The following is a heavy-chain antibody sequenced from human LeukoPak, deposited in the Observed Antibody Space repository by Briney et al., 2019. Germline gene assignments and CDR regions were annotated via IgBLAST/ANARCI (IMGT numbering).Heavy chain of an antibody. D-gene: IGHD2-2*01. Sequence: GASVRVSCKASDYTFDSYGITWVRQAPGQRLEWLGWISADNGATDFGQKVQGRVTLTTDTPTNTAYMELRSLRSDDTAVYYCVTPLPHYCSGTNCPLRYWGQGTLVTVSS. V-gene: IGHV1-18*01. CDR1: DYTFDSYG. CDR2: ISADNGAT. CDR3: VTPLPHYCSGTNCPLRY. J-gene: IGHJ4*02.